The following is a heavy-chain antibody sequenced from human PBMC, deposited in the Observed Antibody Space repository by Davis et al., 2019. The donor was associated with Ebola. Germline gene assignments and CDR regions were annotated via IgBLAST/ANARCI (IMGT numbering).Heavy chain of an antibody. CDR2: IYYSGST. J-gene: IGHJ4*02. CDR1: GGSISSSSYY. CDR3: ARQVGGGYSSSWYDY. Sequence: MPSETLSLTCTVSGGSISSSSYYWGRLRQPPGKGLEWIESIYYSGSTYYNPTLKSRVTIAIDTSKNQFSLKLSSVTAADTAGYYCARQVGGGYSSSWYDYWGQGTLVTVSS. V-gene: IGHV4-39*01. D-gene: IGHD6-13*01.